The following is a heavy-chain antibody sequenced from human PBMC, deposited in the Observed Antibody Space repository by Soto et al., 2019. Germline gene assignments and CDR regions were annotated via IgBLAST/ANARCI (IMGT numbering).Heavy chain of an antibody. CDR1: GFSLSDFV. CDR3: AREDYSSGRAGLSGY. Sequence: QEQLVESGGGVVQPGRSLGLSCAVSGFSLSDFVMHWVRQAPGKGLEWVAVISKDATNKQYADSVKGRFTISRDNSKNTLDLHMNSLREDDTGVYYCAREDYSSGRAGLSGYWGQGTLVTVSS. J-gene: IGHJ4*02. D-gene: IGHD3-22*01. CDR2: ISKDATNK. V-gene: IGHV3-30*03.